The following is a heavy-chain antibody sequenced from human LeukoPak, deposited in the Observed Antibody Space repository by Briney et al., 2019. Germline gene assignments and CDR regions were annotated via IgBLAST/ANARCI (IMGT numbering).Heavy chain of an antibody. D-gene: IGHD6-6*01. CDR1: GFTFSNWW. Sequence: GGSLRLSSVVSGFTFSNWWMSWVRQAPGKGLEYVANIKEDGTEKNYVDSAKGRFTISRDNSKNTLYLQMNSLRAEDTAVYYCAKDPRYSSSSFDYWGQGTLVTVSS. CDR3: AKDPRYSSSSFDY. J-gene: IGHJ4*02. CDR2: IKEDGTEK. V-gene: IGHV3-7*03.